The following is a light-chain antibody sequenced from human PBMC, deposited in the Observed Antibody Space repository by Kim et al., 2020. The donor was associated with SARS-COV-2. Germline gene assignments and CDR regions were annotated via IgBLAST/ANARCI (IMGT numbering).Light chain of an antibody. CDR3: SSYRSSGYV. V-gene: IGLV2-14*03. J-gene: IGLJ1*01. CDR2: DVS. Sequence: QSALTQPASVSGSPGQSITISCTGTSSDVGGYNYVSWYQQYPGKAPKLMIYDVSKRPSGVSNRFSGSKSGNTASLTISGLQAEDEADYYRSSYRSSGYVFGTGTKVTVL. CDR1: SSDVGGYNY.